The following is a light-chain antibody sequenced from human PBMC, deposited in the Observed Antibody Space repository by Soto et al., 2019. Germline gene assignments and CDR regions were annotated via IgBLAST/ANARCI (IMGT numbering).Light chain of an antibody. Sequence: EIVMTQSPATLSVSPGERVTLSCRASQSVFSSLAWYQQKPGQAPRLLIYGAATRATGIPARFSGSGSGTEFTLPISTLQSEDFAVYYCQQYHSSPAFGRGTKVEIK. CDR3: QQYHSSPA. CDR1: QSVFSS. CDR2: GAA. V-gene: IGKV3-15*01. J-gene: IGKJ4*02.